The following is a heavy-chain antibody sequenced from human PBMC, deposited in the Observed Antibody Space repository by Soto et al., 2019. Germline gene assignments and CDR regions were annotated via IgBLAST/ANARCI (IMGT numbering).Heavy chain of an antibody. CDR2: INHSGST. CDR1: GGSFSGYY. D-gene: IGHD2-15*01. CDR3: ARGHVYCSGGSCYSYYYYGIDV. Sequence: SETLSLTCAVYGGSFSGYYGSWIRQPPGKGLEWIGEINHSGSTNYNPSLKSRVTISVDTSKNQFSLKLSSVTAADTAVYYCARGHVYCSGGSCYSYYYYGIDVWGQGTTVTVSS. V-gene: IGHV4-34*01. J-gene: IGHJ6*02.